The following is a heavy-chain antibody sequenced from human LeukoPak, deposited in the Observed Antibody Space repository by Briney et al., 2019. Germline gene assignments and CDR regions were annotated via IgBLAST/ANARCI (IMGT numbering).Heavy chain of an antibody. J-gene: IGHJ4*03. V-gene: IGHV4-39*01. D-gene: IGHD3-22*01. Sequence: SETLSLTCTVSGGSISSSSYYWGWIRQPPGKGLEWIGSIYYSGSTYYNPSLKSRVTISVDTSKNQFSLKLSSVTAADTAVYYCARGSWYYYDSSGYYFDYWGKGTTVTVSS. CDR1: GGSISSSSYY. CDR2: IYYSGST. CDR3: ARGSWYYYDSSGYYFDY.